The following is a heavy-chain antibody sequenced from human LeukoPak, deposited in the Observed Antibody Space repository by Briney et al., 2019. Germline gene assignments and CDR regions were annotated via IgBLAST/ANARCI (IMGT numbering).Heavy chain of an antibody. V-gene: IGHV3-30*02. J-gene: IGHJ6*03. CDR1: GFTFSSYG. Sequence: GGSLRLSCAASGFTFSSYGMHWVRQAPGKGLEWVAFIRYDGSNKYYADSVKGRFTISRDDSKNTLYLQMNSLRAEDTAVYYCAKVSGTTGTYYYYYYMDVWGKGTTVTVSS. CDR2: IRYDGSNK. D-gene: IGHD1-1*01. CDR3: AKVSGTTGTYYYYYYMDV.